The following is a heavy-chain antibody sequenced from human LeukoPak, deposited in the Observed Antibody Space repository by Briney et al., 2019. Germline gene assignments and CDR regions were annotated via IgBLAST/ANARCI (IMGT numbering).Heavy chain of an antibody. V-gene: IGHV1-46*01. CDR1: GHTFTNDH. Sequence: ASVKVSCKASGHTFTNDHVHWVRQAPGQGLEWMGVIFPSSGNTNYAQRFRARVTVTTDTSMSTVYMELSSLISDDTAVYCCAREREGSSFDYWGQGTLVTVST. CDR2: IFPSSGNT. CDR3: AREREGSSFDY. J-gene: IGHJ4*02. D-gene: IGHD2-15*01.